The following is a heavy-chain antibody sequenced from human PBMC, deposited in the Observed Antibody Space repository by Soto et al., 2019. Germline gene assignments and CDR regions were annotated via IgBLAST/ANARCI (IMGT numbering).Heavy chain of an antibody. CDR3: ARAGVVVVPAAILNYYYYYGMDV. V-gene: IGHV4-4*02. Sequence: PSETLSLTCAVSGGSISSSNWWSWVRQPPGKGLEGIGEIYHSGSTNYNPSLKSRVTISVDKSKNQFSLKLSSVTAADTAVYYCARAGVVVVPAAILNYYYYYGMDVWGQGTTVTVSS. CDR2: IYHSGST. D-gene: IGHD2-2*02. CDR1: GGSISSSNW. J-gene: IGHJ6*02.